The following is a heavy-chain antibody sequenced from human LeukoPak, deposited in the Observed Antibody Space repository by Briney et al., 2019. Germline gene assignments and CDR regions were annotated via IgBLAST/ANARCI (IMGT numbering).Heavy chain of an antibody. Sequence: GGSLRLSCAASGFTFSSYAMHWVRQAPGKGLEWVAVISYDGSNKYYADSVKGRFTISRDNSKNTLYLQMNSLRAEDTAMYYCAREFNSFLADCSGGQCLFMSWGQGTLVTVSS. CDR2: ISYDGSNK. V-gene: IGHV3-30-3*01. CDR3: AREFNSFLADCSGGQCLFMS. J-gene: IGHJ4*02. CDR1: GFTFSSYA. D-gene: IGHD2-15*01.